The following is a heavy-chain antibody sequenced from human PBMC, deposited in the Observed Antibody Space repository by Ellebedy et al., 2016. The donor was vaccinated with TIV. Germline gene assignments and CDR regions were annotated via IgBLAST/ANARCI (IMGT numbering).Heavy chain of an antibody. D-gene: IGHD6-13*01. Sequence: SETLSLXXTVSGGSISSYYWSWIRQPPGKGLEWIGYIYYSGSTNYNPSLKSRVTISVDTSKNQFSLKLSSVTAADTAVYYCARGGSSRWYFDYWGQGTLVTVSS. V-gene: IGHV4-59*13. J-gene: IGHJ4*02. CDR2: IYYSGST. CDR1: GGSISSYY. CDR3: ARGGSSRWYFDY.